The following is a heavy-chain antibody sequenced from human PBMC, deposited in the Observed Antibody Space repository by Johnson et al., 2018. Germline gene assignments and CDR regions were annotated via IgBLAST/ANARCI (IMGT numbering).Heavy chain of an antibody. J-gene: IGHJ3*02. Sequence: QVQLQESGPGLVKPSETLSLTCTVSGGSISSSNYYWGWIRQPPGTGLAWIGSIYYSGNTYYNPSLKSRVTISVDTSKNQFSLKLSSVTAADTAVYYCAKTAFDIWGQGTMVTVSS. CDR3: AKTAFDI. CDR2: IYYSGNT. CDR1: GGSISSSNYY. V-gene: IGHV4-39*01.